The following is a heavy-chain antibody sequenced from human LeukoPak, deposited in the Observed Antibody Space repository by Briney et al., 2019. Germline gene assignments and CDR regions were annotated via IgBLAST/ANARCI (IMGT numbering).Heavy chain of an antibody. J-gene: IGHJ3*02. V-gene: IGHV4-59*08. CDR2: IYYSGST. Sequence: SETLSLTCTVSGGSINNDYWSWIRQPPGKGLEWIGNIYYSGSTNNNPSLKSRATISVDTSKNQFSLKLNSVTAADTAVYYCARRKNSGWATDTFDIWGQGTMVTVSS. CDR1: GGSINNDY. CDR3: ARRKNSGWATDTFDI. D-gene: IGHD6-19*01.